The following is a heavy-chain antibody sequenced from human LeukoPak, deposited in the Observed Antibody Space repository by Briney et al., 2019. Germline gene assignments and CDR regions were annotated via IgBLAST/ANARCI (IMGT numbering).Heavy chain of an antibody. V-gene: IGHV3-11*05. CDR2: ITSSSSDT. J-gene: IGHJ4*02. Sequence: GGSLRLSCAASGFTFSNYYMSWIRQAPGKGLEWISYITSSSSDTNYADSVKGRFTISRDNAKKSLYLQMNSLRAEDTAVYYCARDYDILTGYFRGGFDYWGQGTLVTVSS. CDR3: ARDYDILTGYFRGGFDY. CDR1: GFTFSNYY. D-gene: IGHD3-9*01.